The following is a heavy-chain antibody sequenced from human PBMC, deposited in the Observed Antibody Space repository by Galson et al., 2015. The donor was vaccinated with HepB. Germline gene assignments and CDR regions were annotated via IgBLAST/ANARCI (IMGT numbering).Heavy chain of an antibody. CDR1: GFTFSNAW. V-gene: IGHV3-15*07. J-gene: IGHJ4*02. CDR3: TTDNWGITMIVVAQKKIFDY. Sequence: SLRLSCAASGFTFSNAWMNWVRQAPGKGLEWVGRIKSKTDGGTTDYAAPVKGRFTISRDDSKNTLYLQMNSLKTEDTAVYYCTTDNWGITMIVVAQKKIFDYWGQGTLVTVSS. D-gene: IGHD3-22*01. CDR2: IKSKTDGGTT.